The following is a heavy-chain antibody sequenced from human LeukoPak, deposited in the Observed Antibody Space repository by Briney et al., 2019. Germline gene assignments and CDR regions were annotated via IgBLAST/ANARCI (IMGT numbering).Heavy chain of an antibody. J-gene: IGHJ4*02. V-gene: IGHV5-51*01. CDR2: IYPGDSDT. D-gene: IGHD6-13*01. CDR1: GYGFTSYW. Sequence: GESLKISCKGSGYGFTSYWIGWVRQMPGKGLEWMGIIYPGDSDTRYSPSFQGQVTISADKSISTAYLQWSSLKASDTAMYYCARGTTTSDSSSWYADYFDYWGQGTLVTVSS. CDR3: ARGTTTSDSSSWYADYFDY.